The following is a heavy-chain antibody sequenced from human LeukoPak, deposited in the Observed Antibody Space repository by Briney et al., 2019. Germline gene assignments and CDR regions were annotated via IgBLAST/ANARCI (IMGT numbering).Heavy chain of an antibody. CDR1: GGSISSGGYY. CDR2: IYHSGST. J-gene: IGHJ4*02. V-gene: IGHV4-30-2*01. D-gene: IGHD1-14*01. Sequence: SETLSLTCTVSGGSISSGGYYWSWIRQPPGKGLEWIGYIYHSGSTYYNPSLKSRVTMSVDTSKDQFSLKLSSVTAADTAVYYCARVITTGQPPLFDYWGQGTLVTVSS. CDR3: ARVITTGQPPLFDY.